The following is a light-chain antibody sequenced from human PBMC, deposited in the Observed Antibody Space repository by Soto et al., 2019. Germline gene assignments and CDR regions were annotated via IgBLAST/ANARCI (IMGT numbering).Light chain of an antibody. V-gene: IGKV3-20*01. CDR2: AAS. J-gene: IGKJ1*01. CDR1: QSVSNNY. Sequence: EIVLTQSPGTLSLSPGERATVSCRASQSVSNNYLAWYQQKPGQAPRLLIYAASNRARGIPDRFGVSGSGADFTLTVSRLETEDFAVYYCQQYGTAAWTFGQGTKV. CDR3: QQYGTAAWT.